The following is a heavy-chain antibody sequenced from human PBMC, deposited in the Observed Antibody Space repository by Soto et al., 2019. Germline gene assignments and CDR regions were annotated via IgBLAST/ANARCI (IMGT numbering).Heavy chain of an antibody. CDR2: ISAYNGNT. D-gene: IGHD6-13*01. CDR1: GYTFTSYG. CDR3: ARTESASRSSSWGSWFDP. V-gene: IGHV1-18*01. Sequence: ASVKVSCKASGYTFTSYGISWVRQAPGQGLEWMGWISAYNGNTNYAQKLQGRVTMTTDTSTSTAYMELRSLRSDDTAVYYCARTESASRSSSWGSWFDPWGQGTLVTVSS. J-gene: IGHJ5*02.